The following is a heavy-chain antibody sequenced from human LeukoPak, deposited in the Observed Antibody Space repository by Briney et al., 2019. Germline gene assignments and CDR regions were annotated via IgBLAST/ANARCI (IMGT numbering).Heavy chain of an antibody. CDR1: GFTFNNYW. J-gene: IGHJ4*02. V-gene: IGHV3-74*01. Sequence: GGSLRLSCAASGFTFNNYWMHWVRQAPGKGLVWVSGINSDGSSATYADSVKGRFTISRDNAKNTLYLEMNSLRAEDMAVYYCAIGVVITTAFDNWGQGTLVTVSS. CDR2: INSDGSSA. CDR3: AIGVVITTAFDN. D-gene: IGHD3-22*01.